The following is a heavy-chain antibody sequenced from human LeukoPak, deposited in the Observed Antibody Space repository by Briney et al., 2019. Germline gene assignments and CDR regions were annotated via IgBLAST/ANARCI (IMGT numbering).Heavy chain of an antibody. D-gene: IGHD7-27*01. CDR1: GFTFSSYG. CDR3: AKKDLGPRYYFDY. V-gene: IGHV3-30*02. CDR2: IRYDGSNK. J-gene: IGHJ4*02. Sequence: GGSLRLSCAASGFTFSSYGMHWVRQAPGKGLEWVAFIRYDGSNKYYADSVKGRFTISRDNSKNTLYLQMNSLRAEDTAVYYCAKKDLGPRYYFDYWGQGTLVTVSS.